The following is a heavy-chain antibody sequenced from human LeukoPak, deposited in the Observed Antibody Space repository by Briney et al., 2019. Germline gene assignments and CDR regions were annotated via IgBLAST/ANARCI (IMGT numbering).Heavy chain of an antibody. CDR1: GGTFSSYA. D-gene: IGHD3-10*01. J-gene: IGHJ4*02. Sequence: SVKVSCKASGGTFSSYAISWVGQAPGQGLEWMGRIIPILGIANYAQKFQGRVTITADKSTSTAYMELSSLRSEDTAAYYCARAYGSGKVYFDYWGQGTLVTVSS. CDR3: ARAYGSGKVYFDY. V-gene: IGHV1-69*04. CDR2: IIPILGIA.